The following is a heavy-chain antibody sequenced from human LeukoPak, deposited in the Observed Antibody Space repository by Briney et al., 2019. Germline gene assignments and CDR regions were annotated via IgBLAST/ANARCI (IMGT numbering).Heavy chain of an antibody. J-gene: IGHJ5*02. CDR1: GFIFSSNS. CDR2: IRSSGSNM. CDR3: ARNVSATETTGP. Sequence: PGGSLRLSCVASGFIFSSNSMNWVRQAPGKGLELVSHIRSSGSNMYYADSVKGRFTISRDNAKNSLYLQMNNLRDEDTAVYYCARNVSATETTGPWGQGTLVTVSS. V-gene: IGHV3-48*02. D-gene: IGHD4-17*01.